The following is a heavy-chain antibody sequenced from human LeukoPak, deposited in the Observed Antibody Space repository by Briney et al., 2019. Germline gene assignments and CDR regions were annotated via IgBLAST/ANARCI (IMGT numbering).Heavy chain of an antibody. Sequence: PSETLSLTCSVPGGSISSSGSYWAWIRQPPGKGLEWIGSIYYTGSTHYNSSLKSRVTMSVDTSKNQFSLKLGSVTAAYTAVCYWARPLGGFDNWGQGTLVTVSS. J-gene: IGHJ4*02. CDR1: GGSISSSGSY. D-gene: IGHD3-16*01. V-gene: IGHV4-39*01. CDR2: IYYTGST. CDR3: ARPLGGFDN.